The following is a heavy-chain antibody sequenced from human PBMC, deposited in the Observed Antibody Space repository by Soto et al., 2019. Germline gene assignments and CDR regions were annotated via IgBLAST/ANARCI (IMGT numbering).Heavy chain of an antibody. V-gene: IGHV3-48*03. CDR2: ISSSGSTI. CDR3: ARMRIHPQWDYYYGMDV. D-gene: IGHD1-26*01. J-gene: IGHJ6*02. CDR1: GFTFSSYE. Sequence: EVQLVESGGGLVQPGGSLRLSCAASGFTFSSYEMNWVRQAPGKGLEWVSHISSSGSTIYYADSVKGRFTISRDNAKNSLYLQMNSLRAEDTAVYYCARMRIHPQWDYYYGMDVWGQGTTVTVSS.